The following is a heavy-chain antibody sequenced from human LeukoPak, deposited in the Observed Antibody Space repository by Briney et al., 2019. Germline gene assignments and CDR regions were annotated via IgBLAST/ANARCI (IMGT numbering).Heavy chain of an antibody. J-gene: IGHJ4*02. V-gene: IGHV4-34*01. D-gene: IGHD3-22*01. CDR2: INHSGST. Sequence: SETLSLTCAVYGGSFSGYYWSWIRQPPGKGLEWIGEINHSGSTNYNPSLKSRVTISVDTSKNQFSLKLSSVTAADTAVYYCASGGYYPAYWGQGTLVTVSS. CDR1: GGSFSGYY. CDR3: ASGGYYPAY.